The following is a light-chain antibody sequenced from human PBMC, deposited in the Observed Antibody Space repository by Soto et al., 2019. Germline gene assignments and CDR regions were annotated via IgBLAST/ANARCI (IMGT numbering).Light chain of an antibody. CDR1: QSFSGSY. Sequence: IVMTQSPATLSLSPGERATLSCRASQSFSGSYLSWYQQKPGQAPRLLIYGASTRATGIPARFSGSGSGKDFTLTISSPQPEDFAVYYCQQDHNLPITFGQGTRLEXK. CDR3: QQDHNLPIT. J-gene: IGKJ5*01. V-gene: IGKV3D-7*01. CDR2: GAS.